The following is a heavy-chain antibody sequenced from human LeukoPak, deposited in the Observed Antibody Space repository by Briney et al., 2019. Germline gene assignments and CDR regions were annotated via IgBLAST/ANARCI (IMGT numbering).Heavy chain of an antibody. J-gene: IGHJ4*02. CDR2: ISAYNGNT. Sequence: EASVKVSCKASGYTFTSYGISWVRQAPGQGLEWMGWISAYNGNTSYAQRRQGRVTMTTDTSTSTAYMELRSLRSDDTAVYYCARDYYYDSSGYVDYWGQGTLVTASS. V-gene: IGHV1-18*01. CDR3: ARDYYYDSSGYVDY. D-gene: IGHD3-22*01. CDR1: GYTFTSYG.